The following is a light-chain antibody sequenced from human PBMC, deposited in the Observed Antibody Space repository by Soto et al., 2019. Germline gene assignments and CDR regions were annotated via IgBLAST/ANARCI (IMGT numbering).Light chain of an antibody. Sequence: YELTQPPSMSVAPGQTARVTCGGNNIGSKSVHWYQQKPGQAPVLVVYDDTDRPSGIPERFSGSNSGNTATLTISRVDAGDEADYYCHVWDSGSDHHVFGSGTKLTVL. J-gene: IGLJ1*01. V-gene: IGLV3-21*02. CDR1: NIGSKS. CDR3: HVWDSGSDHHV. CDR2: DDT.